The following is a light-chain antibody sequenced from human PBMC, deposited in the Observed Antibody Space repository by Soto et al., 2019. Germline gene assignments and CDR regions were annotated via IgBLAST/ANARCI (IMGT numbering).Light chain of an antibody. Sequence: EIVLAQSPGTLSLSPGERATLSCRASQSVSSSYSAWYQQKPGQAPRLLIYSASSRATGILDRFRGSGSGTDFTLTISRLEPEDFAVYYCQQYAGSPRTFGQGTKVDIK. CDR2: SAS. V-gene: IGKV3-20*01. J-gene: IGKJ1*01. CDR1: QSVSSSY. CDR3: QQYAGSPRT.